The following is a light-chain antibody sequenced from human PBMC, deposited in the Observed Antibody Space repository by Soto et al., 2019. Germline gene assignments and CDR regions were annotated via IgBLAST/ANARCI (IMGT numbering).Light chain of an antibody. V-gene: IGKV3-20*01. Sequence: SQRISNSYLAWYQQKPGQAPRLLIYGASSRATGIPERFSGSGSVTDFTLTSSAVEAEQFAGYFCQQYGSSARAFAGGTKVDIK. CDR1: QRISNSY. CDR2: GAS. CDR3: QQYGSSARA. J-gene: IGKJ4*02.